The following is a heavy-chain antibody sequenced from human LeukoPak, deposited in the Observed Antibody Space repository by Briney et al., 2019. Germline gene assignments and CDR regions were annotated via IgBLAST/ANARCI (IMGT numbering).Heavy chain of an antibody. D-gene: IGHD6-13*01. Sequence: SETLSLTCIVSGGSVSSGSYYWSWIRQPPGKGLEWIGYIYYSGSTNYNPSLKSRVTISVDTSKNQFSLKLSAVTAADTAVYYCAGVKGSSWYYFDYWGQGTLVTVSS. J-gene: IGHJ4*02. CDR2: IYYSGST. CDR3: AGVKGSSWYYFDY. V-gene: IGHV4-61*01. CDR1: GGSVSSGSYY.